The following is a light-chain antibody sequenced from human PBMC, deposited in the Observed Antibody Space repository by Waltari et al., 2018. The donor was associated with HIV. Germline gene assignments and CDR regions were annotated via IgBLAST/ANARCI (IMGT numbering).Light chain of an antibody. CDR2: DKS. Sequence: QAVVTQEPSLTVSPGGTVTLTCGSSTGAVTSGHYPYWFQQKPGQAPRTLIYDKSNKHSRTPPRFSGSFREGKAALTLSGAQPGDEAEYYCLLSYSGPRVFGGGTKLTVL. CDR3: LLSYSGPRV. V-gene: IGLV7-46*01. CDR1: TGAVTSGHY. J-gene: IGLJ3*02.